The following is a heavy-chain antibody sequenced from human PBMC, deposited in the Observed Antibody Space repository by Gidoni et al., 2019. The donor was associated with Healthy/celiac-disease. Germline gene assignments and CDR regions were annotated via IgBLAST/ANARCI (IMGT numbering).Heavy chain of an antibody. J-gene: IGHJ6*02. D-gene: IGHD5-18*01. Sequence: QVQLVQSGAEVKKPGASVKVSCKASGYTFTSYYMHWVRQAPGQGLEWMGIINPSGGSTSYAQKFQGRVTMTRDTSTSTAYMELSSLRSEDTAVYYCARTYGYSYHYYGMDVWGQGTTVTVSS. CDR2: INPSGGST. V-gene: IGHV1-46*01. CDR3: ARTYGYSYHYYGMDV. CDR1: GYTFTSYY.